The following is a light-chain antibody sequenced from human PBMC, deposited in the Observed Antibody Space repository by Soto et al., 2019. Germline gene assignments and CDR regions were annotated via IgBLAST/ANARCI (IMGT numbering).Light chain of an antibody. CDR3: CSYAGTYKG. CDR2: DVT. CDR1: SSDVGAYNY. J-gene: IGLJ1*01. Sequence: QSVLTQPRSVSGPPGQSVTISCTGTSSDVGAYNYVSWYQHHPGKAPKLIIYDVTKRPSGVPDRFSGSKSGNTASLTISGLQADDEADYYCCSYAGTYKGFGTGTKVTVL. V-gene: IGLV2-11*01.